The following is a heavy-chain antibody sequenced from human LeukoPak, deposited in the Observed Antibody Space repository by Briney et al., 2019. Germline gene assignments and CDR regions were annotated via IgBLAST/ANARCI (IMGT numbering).Heavy chain of an antibody. CDR2: IYPGDSDT. Sequence: GESLKISCKGSGYSFTSYWIGWVRQMPGKGLEWMGIIYPGDSDTRYSPSFQGQVTISADKSISTAYLQWSSLKASDTAMYYCASQTRRYYYGVDVWGQGTTVTVSS. CDR3: ASQTRRYYYGVDV. CDR1: GYSFTSYW. V-gene: IGHV5-51*01. J-gene: IGHJ6*02.